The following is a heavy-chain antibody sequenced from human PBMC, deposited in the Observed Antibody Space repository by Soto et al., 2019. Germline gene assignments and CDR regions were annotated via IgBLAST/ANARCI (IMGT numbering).Heavy chain of an antibody. V-gene: IGHV1-18*01. D-gene: IGHD6-6*01. CDR2: ISTYNGHT. Sequence: ASVKVSCKASDYTFTTYGISWVRQAPGQGLEWMGWISTYNGHTSYAQKMQGRVTMTTDTSTSTAYMELRSLTSDDTAVYYCARYSAIAASGTYNWAQETLLTVSS. CDR1: DYTFTTYG. CDR3: ARYSAIAASGTYN. J-gene: IGHJ4*02.